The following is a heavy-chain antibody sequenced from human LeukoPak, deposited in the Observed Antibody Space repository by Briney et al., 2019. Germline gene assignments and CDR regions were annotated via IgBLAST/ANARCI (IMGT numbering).Heavy chain of an antibody. Sequence: SETLSLTCTVSGGSISSSYWSWIRQPPGKGLEWIGYIYYSGSTNYNPSLKSRVTIPVDTSKNQFSLKLSSVTAADTAVYYCARVLGAYCSGGSCYSSWYFDLWGRGTLVTVSS. CDR1: GGSISSSY. D-gene: IGHD2-15*01. CDR2: IYYSGST. CDR3: ARVLGAYCSGGSCYSSWYFDL. J-gene: IGHJ2*01. V-gene: IGHV4-59*01.